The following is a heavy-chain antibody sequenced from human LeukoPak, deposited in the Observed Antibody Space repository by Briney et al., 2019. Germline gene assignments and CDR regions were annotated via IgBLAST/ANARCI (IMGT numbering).Heavy chain of an antibody. CDR2: IYSSGST. J-gene: IGHJ4*02. Sequence: PSETLSLLCTVSGGSISSSKDYWGWIRQPPGKGLEWIASIYSSGSTYYNPSLKSRVTISVDTSKNHFSLELRSVTAADTAVYYCARLGAMVRGVAFDSWGQGTLVTVSS. CDR1: GGSISSSKDY. V-gene: IGHV4-39*02. D-gene: IGHD3-10*01. CDR3: ARLGAMVRGVAFDS.